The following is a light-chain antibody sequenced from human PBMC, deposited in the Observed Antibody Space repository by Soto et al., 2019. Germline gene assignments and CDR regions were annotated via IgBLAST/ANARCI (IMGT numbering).Light chain of an antibody. CDR1: RSNIGGNT. CDR3: AAWDDSMNAWV. J-gene: IGLJ3*02. CDR2: SNN. V-gene: IGLV1-44*01. Sequence: QSVVTQPPSASGTPGQRVTISCSGSRSNIGGNTVVWYQQLPGTAPKLLIYSNNKRPSGVPDRFSGSKSGTSASLAISGLQSEDEADYYCAAWDDSMNAWVFGGGTQLTVL.